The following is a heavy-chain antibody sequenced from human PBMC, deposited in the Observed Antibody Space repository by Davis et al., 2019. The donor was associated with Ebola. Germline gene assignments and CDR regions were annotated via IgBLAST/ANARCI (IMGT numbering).Heavy chain of an antibody. CDR1: EFTLSNYA. J-gene: IGHJ6*02. V-gene: IGHV3-23*01. CDR2: ISGSGDST. D-gene: IGHD3-10*01. Sequence: GGSLRLSCAASEFTLSNYAMSWVRQAPGKGLEWVSAISGSGDSTFNADSVKGRFTISRHNSKNTLYLQMNSLRAEDTAVYYCARHTKWFGELLNSMDVWGQGTTVTVSS. CDR3: ARHTKWFGELLNSMDV.